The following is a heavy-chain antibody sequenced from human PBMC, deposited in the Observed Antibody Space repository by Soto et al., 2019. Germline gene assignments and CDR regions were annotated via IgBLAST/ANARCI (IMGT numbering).Heavy chain of an antibody. V-gene: IGHV1-3*01. CDR3: ARAPSSSSWYGYFDY. CDR1: GYTFTSYA. J-gene: IGHJ4*02. D-gene: IGHD6-13*01. CDR2: INAGNGNT. Sequence: ASVKVSCKASGYTFTSYAMHWVRQAPGQRLEWMGWINAGNGNTKYSQKFQGRVTITRDTSASTAYMELSSLRSEDTAVYYCARAPSSSSWYGYFDYWGQGTLVTVSS.